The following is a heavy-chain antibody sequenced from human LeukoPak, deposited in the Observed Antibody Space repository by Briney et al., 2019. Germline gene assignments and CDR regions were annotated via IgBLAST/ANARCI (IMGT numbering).Heavy chain of an antibody. D-gene: IGHD6-13*01. CDR1: GGSISSYY. CDR3: AREFNAAGRRTHYYYYYYMDV. J-gene: IGHJ6*03. CDR2: IYYSVST. Sequence: ASETLSLTCTVSGGSISSYYWSWIRQPPGEGREWIVYIYYSVSTNFNPSLKGRVTISVDTSKNQFSLELCSVTGADTAVYYCAREFNAAGRRTHYYYYYYMDVWGKGTTVTVSS. V-gene: IGHV4-59*01.